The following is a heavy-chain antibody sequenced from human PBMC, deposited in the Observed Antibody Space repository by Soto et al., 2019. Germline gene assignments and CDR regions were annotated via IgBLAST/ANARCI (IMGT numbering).Heavy chain of an antibody. CDR1: GYTFTSYA. D-gene: IGHD6-19*01. J-gene: IGHJ6*02. CDR3: ARHIAVAGTYGMDV. CDR2: INAGNGNT. Sequence: ASVKVSCKASGYTFTSYAMHLVRQAPGQRLEWMGWINAGNGNTKYSQKFQGRVTITRDTSASTAYMELSSLRSEDTAMYYCARHIAVAGTYGMDVWGQGTTVTVSS. V-gene: IGHV1-3*01.